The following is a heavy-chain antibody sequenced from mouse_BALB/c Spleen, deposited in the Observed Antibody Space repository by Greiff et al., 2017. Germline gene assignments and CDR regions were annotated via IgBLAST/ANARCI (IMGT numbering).Heavy chain of an antibody. D-gene: IGHD2-1*01. Sequence: QVQLQQSGAELVRPGSSVKISCKASGYAFSSYWMNWVKQRPGQGLEWIGQIYPGDGDTNYNGKFKGKATLTADKSSSTAYMQLSSLTSEDSAVYFCAREDYGNYTFAYWGQGTLVTVSA. CDR1: GYAFSSYW. J-gene: IGHJ3*01. CDR2: IYPGDGDT. V-gene: IGHV1-80*01. CDR3: AREDYGNYTFAY.